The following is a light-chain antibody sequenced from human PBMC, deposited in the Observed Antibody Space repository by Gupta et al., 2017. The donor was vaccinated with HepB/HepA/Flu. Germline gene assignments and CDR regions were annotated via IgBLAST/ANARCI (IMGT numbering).Light chain of an antibody. CDR3: QQSYSTPIT. CDR2: AAS. V-gene: IGKV1-39*01. J-gene: IGKJ5*01. CDR1: QSITSY. Sequence: DFHMTQAPSSLSASIGDIVAITCRASQSITSYLNWYQQQPGKAPKLLIYAASSLKSGVPSRFSGSGSRTDITLTISRLQPEDSADYYCQQSYSTPITFGQGTRLEIK.